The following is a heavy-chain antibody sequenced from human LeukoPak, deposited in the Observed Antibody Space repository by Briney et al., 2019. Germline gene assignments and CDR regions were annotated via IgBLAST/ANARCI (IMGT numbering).Heavy chain of an antibody. CDR1: GGSISSYY. V-gene: IGHV4-59*01. J-gene: IGHJ5*02. CDR3: ARGYSSGWYVNWFDP. Sequence: SETLSLTCTVSGGSISSYYWSWIRQPPGKGLEWIGYIYYSGSTNYNPSLKSRVTISVDTSKNQSSLKLSSVTAADTAVYYCARGYSSGWYVNWFDPWGQGTLVTVSS. CDR2: IYYSGST. D-gene: IGHD6-19*01.